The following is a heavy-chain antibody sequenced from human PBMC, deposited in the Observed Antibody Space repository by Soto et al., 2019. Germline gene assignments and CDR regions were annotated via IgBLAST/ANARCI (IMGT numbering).Heavy chain of an antibody. V-gene: IGHV3-9*01. CDR2: ISWNSGSI. Sequence: EVQLVESGGGLVQPGRSLRLSCAASGFTFDGYAMHWVRQAPGKGLEWVSGISWNSGSIGYADSVKGRFTISRDNAKNSLDLQMNSLRAEDTALYYCAKDIDCSGGSCYGAFDIWGQGTMVTVSS. D-gene: IGHD2-15*01. J-gene: IGHJ3*02. CDR3: AKDIDCSGGSCYGAFDI. CDR1: GFTFDGYA.